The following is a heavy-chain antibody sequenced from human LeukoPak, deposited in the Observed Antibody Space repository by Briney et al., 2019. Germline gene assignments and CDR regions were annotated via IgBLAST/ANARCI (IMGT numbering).Heavy chain of an antibody. CDR2: IYYSGST. D-gene: IGHD6-19*01. J-gene: IGHJ4*02. Sequence: SETLSLTCTVSAGSISSTSDFWGWIRKPPGKGLEWIGSIYYSGSTYYDPSLKSRVTISVDTSKNHFSLKLSSVTAADTAVYYCASSGWYEGGVYWGQGTLVTVSS. CDR1: AGSISSTSDF. CDR3: ASSGWYEGGVY. V-gene: IGHV4-39*02.